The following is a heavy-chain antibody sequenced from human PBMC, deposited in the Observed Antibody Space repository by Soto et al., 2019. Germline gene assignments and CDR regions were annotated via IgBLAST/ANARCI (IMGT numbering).Heavy chain of an antibody. V-gene: IGHV2-5*02. CDR3: AHSGSGFGWVYY. Sequence: QITLKESGPTLVKPTQTLTLTCTCSGFSHSTSGVGLGWIRQPPGNALEWLALIYWDDDKRYSPSLKSRLTITKDTSKNPVVRTMTNMDPVDTATYYCAHSGSGFGWVYYWGQGTLVTVSS. CDR1: GFSHSTSGVG. J-gene: IGHJ4*02. CDR2: IYWDDDK. D-gene: IGHD3-10*01.